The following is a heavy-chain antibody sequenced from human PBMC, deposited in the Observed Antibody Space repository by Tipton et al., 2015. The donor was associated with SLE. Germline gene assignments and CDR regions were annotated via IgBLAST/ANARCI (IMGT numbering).Heavy chain of an antibody. D-gene: IGHD3-10*01. CDR1: GASVTTSY. CDR2: VNRNEGT. CDR3: ARTEQGTGSYYRLVFEI. J-gene: IGHJ4*02. Sequence: TLSLTCAVSGASVTTSYWTWLRQPPGKGLEWIAYVNRNEGTNFKPSLKSRVTISLDTSRNQFSLKLSSVTAADTAVYYCARTEQGTGSYYRLVFEIWGQGTLVTVSS. V-gene: IGHV4-4*09.